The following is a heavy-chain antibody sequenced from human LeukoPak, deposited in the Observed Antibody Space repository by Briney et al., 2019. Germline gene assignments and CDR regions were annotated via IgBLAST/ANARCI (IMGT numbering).Heavy chain of an antibody. CDR2: ISSSSSTI. CDR3: ARDGYCSGGSCYSYYYYGMDV. CDR1: GFTFSSYS. V-gene: IGHV3-48*04. D-gene: IGHD2-15*01. J-gene: IGHJ6*02. Sequence: GGSLRLSCAASGFTFSSYSMNWVRQAPWKGLEWVSYISSSSSTIYYADSVKGRFTISRDNAKNSLYLQMNSLRAEDTAVYYCARDGYCSGGSCYSYYYYGMDVWGQGTTVTVSS.